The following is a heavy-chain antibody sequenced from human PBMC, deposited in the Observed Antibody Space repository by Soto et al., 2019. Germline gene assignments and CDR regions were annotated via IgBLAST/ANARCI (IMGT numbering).Heavy chain of an antibody. V-gene: IGHV3-30*18. CDR3: AKDRHYDILTGRYYYGMDV. CDR1: GFTFSSYG. CDR2: IPYDGSNK. Sequence: GGSLRLSCAASGFTFSSYGMHWVRQAPGKGLEWVAVIPYDGSNKYYADSVKGRFTISRDNSKNTLYLQMNSLRAEDTAVYYCAKDRHYDILTGRYYYGMDVWGQGTTVTVSS. D-gene: IGHD3-9*01. J-gene: IGHJ6*02.